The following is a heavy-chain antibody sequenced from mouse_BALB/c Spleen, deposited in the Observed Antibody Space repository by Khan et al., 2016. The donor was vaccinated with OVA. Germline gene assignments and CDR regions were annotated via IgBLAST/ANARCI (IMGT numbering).Heavy chain of an antibody. Sequence: VQLKESGGDLVKPGGSLKLSCAASGFTFSSFGMSWVRQTPDKRLEWVATISSDGSYTYYPDSVKGRFTISRDNVKNTLYLQMSSLKSEDTAMYYCASHLTGSFAYWGQGTLDTVSA. J-gene: IGHJ3*01. CDR1: GFTFSSFG. V-gene: IGHV5-6*01. D-gene: IGHD4-1*01. CDR2: ISSDGSYT. CDR3: ASHLTGSFAY.